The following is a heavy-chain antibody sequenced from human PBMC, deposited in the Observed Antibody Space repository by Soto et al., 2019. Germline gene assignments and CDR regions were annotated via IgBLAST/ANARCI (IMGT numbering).Heavy chain of an antibody. D-gene: IGHD4-17*01. CDR3: AALNYGDYADY. CDR1: GDSISSSSYS. J-gene: IGHJ4*02. V-gene: IGHV4-39*01. Sequence: QLQLQESGPGLAKPSETLSLTCTVSGDSISSSSYSWGWIRQPPRKGLEWVGSISYTGITSSNPSLGSRVTISVDSSKNRFSLRLTSVTAADTAVYYCAALNYGDYADYWGQGTLVTVS. CDR2: ISYTGIT.